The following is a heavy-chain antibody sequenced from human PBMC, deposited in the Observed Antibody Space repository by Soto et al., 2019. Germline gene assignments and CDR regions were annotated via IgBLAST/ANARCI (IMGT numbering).Heavy chain of an antibody. J-gene: IGHJ6*02. CDR2: INAGNGNT. CDR1: GYTFTSYA. D-gene: IGHD2-15*01. CDR3: EREDIVDFHYYYYGMDV. V-gene: IGHV1-3*01. Sequence: ASVKVSCKASGYTFTSYAMHWVRQAPGQRLEWMGWINAGNGNTKYSQKFQGRVTITRDTSASTAYMELSSLRSEDTAVYYCEREDIVDFHYYYYGMDVWGQGTRVTVSS.